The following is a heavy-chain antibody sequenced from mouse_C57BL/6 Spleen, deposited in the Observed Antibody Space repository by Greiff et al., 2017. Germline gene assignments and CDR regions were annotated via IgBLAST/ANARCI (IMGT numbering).Heavy chain of an antibody. CDR3: ARNYGNPAWFAY. CDR2: INPNNGGT. V-gene: IGHV1-18*01. J-gene: IGHJ3*01. Sequence: DVKLQESGPELVKPGASVKIPCKASGYTFTDYNMDWVKQSHGKSLEWIGDINPNNGGTIYNQKFKGKATLTVDKSSSTAYMELRSLTSEDTAVYYCARNYGNPAWFAYWGQGTLVTVSA. CDR1: GYTFTDYN. D-gene: IGHD2-1*01.